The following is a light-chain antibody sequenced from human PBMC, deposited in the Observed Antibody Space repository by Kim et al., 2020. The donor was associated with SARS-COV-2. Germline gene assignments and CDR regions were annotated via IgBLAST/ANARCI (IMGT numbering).Light chain of an antibody. CDR3: QQRSNWPPVFT. Sequence: EIVLTQSPATLSLSPGERATLSCRASQSVSSYLAWYQQKPGQAPRLLIYDASNRATGIPARFSGSGSGTEFTLTISSLEPEDFAVYYCQQRSNWPPVFTFGGGTKVDIK. CDR1: QSVSSY. CDR2: DAS. J-gene: IGKJ4*01. V-gene: IGKV3-11*01.